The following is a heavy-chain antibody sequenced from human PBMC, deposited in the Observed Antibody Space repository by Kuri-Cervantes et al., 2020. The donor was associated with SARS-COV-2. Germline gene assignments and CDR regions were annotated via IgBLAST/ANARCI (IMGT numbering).Heavy chain of an antibody. J-gene: IGHJ5*02. CDR2: IYYGGST. D-gene: IGHD2-2*02. Sequence: SQTLSLTCAVYGGSFSGYYWGWIRQPPGKGLEWIGSIYYGGSTYYNPSLQSRVTISVDTSKNQFSLKLSSVTAADTAVYYCARRYCSSTSCYINWFDPWGQGTLVTVSS. CDR1: GGSFSGYY. V-gene: IGHV4-39*01. CDR3: ARRYCSSTSCYINWFDP.